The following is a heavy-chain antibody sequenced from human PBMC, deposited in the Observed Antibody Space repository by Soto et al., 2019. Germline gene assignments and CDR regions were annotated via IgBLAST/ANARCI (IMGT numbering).Heavy chain of an antibody. CDR3: ARSRYYGAGAYTPDDN. V-gene: IGHV1-46*03. CDR1: GYTFTSFY. Sequence: QVQLVQSGAEVKKPGASVKISCKASGYTFTSFYMNWVRQAPGQGLEWMGMSNPSGGSTSYTQKYQGRATMTRDTSTNTSSLELSSLTPDDTAVYYCARSRYYGAGAYTPDDNWGQGTLVIVSS. D-gene: IGHD3-10*01. J-gene: IGHJ4*02. CDR2: SNPSGGST.